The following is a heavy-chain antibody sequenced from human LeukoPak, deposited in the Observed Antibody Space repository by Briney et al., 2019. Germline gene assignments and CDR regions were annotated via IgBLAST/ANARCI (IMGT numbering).Heavy chain of an antibody. V-gene: IGHV3-33*01. J-gene: IGHJ5*02. CDR1: GFTFSSYG. CDR3: AGFPQRYYDFWRPNWFDP. Sequence: GGSLRLSCAASGFTFSSYGMHWVRQAPGKGLEWVAVIWYDGSNKYYADSVKGRFTISRDNSKNTLYLQMNSLRAEDTAVYYCAGFPQRYYDFWRPNWFDPWGQGTLVTVSS. D-gene: IGHD3-3*01. CDR2: IWYDGSNK.